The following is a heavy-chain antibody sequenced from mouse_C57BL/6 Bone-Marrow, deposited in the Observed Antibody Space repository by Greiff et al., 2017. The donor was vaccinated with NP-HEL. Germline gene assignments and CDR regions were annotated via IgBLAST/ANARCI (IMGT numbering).Heavy chain of an antibody. D-gene: IGHD1-1*01. V-gene: IGHV1-74*01. CDR1: GYTFTSYW. CDR3: AIHYYGSSYWYFDV. CDR2: IHPSDSDT. Sequence: VQLQESGAELVKPGASVKVSCKASGYTFTSYWMHWVKQRPGQGLEWIGRIHPSDSDTNYNQKFKGKATLTVDKSSSTAYMQLSSLTSEDSAVYYCAIHYYGSSYWYFDVWGTGTTVTVSS. J-gene: IGHJ1*03.